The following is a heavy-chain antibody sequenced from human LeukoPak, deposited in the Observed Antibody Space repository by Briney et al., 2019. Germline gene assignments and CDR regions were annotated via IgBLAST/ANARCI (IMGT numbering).Heavy chain of an antibody. Sequence: ASVKVSCKGSGYTFGSFGVSWVRQAPGQGLEWMGWISAHNGDINYAQRFQDRVTLTTDTSTSTAYMELRGLTSDDTAMYYCAGDRPRLSGVCYMCAWHIWGQGTMITVSS. CDR2: ISAHNGDI. V-gene: IGHV1-18*01. CDR1: GYTFGSFG. D-gene: IGHD2-8*02. J-gene: IGHJ3*02. CDR3: AGDRPRLSGVCYMCAWHI.